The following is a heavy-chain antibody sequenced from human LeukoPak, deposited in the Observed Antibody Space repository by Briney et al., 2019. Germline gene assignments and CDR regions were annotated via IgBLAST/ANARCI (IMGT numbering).Heavy chain of an antibody. V-gene: IGHV1-69*13. D-gene: IGHD2-2*02. J-gene: IGHJ2*01. CDR3: ASGCSSTSCYTGWYFDL. CDR1: GGTFSSYA. Sequence: SVKVSCKASGGTFSSYAISWVRQAPGQGLEWMGGIIPIFGTANYAQKFQGRVTITADESTSTAYIYMELSSLRSEDTAVYYCASGCSSTSCYTGWYFDLWGRGTLVTVSS. CDR2: IIPIFGTA.